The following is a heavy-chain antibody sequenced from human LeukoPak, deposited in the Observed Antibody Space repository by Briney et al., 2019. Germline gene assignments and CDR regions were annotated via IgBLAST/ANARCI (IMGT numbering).Heavy chain of an antibody. CDR1: GYTFTSYG. CDR2: ISAYNGNT. V-gene: IGHV1-18*01. J-gene: IGHJ2*01. D-gene: IGHD4-23*01. Sequence: ASVKVSCKASGYTFTSYGISWVRQAPGQGLEWMGWISAYNGNTNYAQKLQGRVTMTTDTSTSTAYMELRSLRSDDTAVYYCARIHDYGGKSPRGWYFDLWGGGTLVTVSS. CDR3: ARIHDYGGKSPRGWYFDL.